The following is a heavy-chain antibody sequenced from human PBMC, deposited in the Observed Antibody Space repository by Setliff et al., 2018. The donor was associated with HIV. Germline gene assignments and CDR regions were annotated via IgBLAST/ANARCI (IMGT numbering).Heavy chain of an antibody. CDR1: DGSLSSCY. J-gene: IGHJ3*02. V-gene: IGHV4-34*01. CDR2: INDSGTT. CDR3: ASPSELYCRSTSCYRAPYAFDI. D-gene: IGHD2-2*02. Sequence: PSETLSLTCAVYDGSLSSCYWSWIRQSTGKGLEWIGEINDSGTTNYNPSLKSRVTISVDTSKNQFSLKLSSVTAADTAVYYCASPSELYCRSTSCYRAPYAFDIWGQGTMVTVSS.